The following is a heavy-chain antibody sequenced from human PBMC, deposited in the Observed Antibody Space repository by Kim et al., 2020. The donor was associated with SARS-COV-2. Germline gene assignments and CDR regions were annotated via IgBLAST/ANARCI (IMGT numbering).Heavy chain of an antibody. D-gene: IGHD5-18*01. CDR3: ARDSGGYTYIFDY. J-gene: IGHJ4*02. Sequence: GGSLRLSCAASGFTFSSYGMHWVRQAPDKGLEWVAIISYDGSNKYYADSVKGRFTVSRDVSKNALYLQMNSLRAEDTALYYCARDSGGYTYIFDYWGQG. CDR1: GFTFSSYG. CDR2: ISYDGSNK. V-gene: IGHV3-30*03.